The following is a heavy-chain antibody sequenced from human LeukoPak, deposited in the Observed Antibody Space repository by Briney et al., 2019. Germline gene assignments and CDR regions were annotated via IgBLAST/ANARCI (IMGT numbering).Heavy chain of an antibody. CDR3: AKGRLVGATTSTFDY. J-gene: IGHJ4*02. V-gene: IGHV3-11*01. CDR1: GFTFSDYY. Sequence: GGSLRLSCAASGFTFSDYYMSWIRQAPGKGLEWVSYISSSGSTIYYADSVKGRFTISRDNAKNSLYLQMNSLRAEDTAVYYCAKGRLVGATTSTFDYWGQGTLVTVSS. CDR2: ISSSGSTI. D-gene: IGHD1-26*01.